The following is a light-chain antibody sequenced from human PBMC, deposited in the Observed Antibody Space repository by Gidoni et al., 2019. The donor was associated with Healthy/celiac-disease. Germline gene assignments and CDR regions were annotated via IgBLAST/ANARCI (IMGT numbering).Light chain of an antibody. V-gene: IGKV1-39*01. CDR1: QSISSY. CDR3: QQSYSTPGT. CDR2: AAS. Sequence: DIHMIHSPSSLSASVGDRVTITCRASQSISSYLNWYQQKPGKAPKLLIYAASSLQSGVPSRFSGSGSGTDFTLTISSLQPEDFATYYCQQSYSTPGTFGQGTKVEIK. J-gene: IGKJ1*01.